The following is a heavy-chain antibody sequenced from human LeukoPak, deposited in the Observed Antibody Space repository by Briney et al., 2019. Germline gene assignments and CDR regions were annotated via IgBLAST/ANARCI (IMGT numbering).Heavy chain of an antibody. CDR2: ITSSSTYI. V-gene: IGHV3-21*04. J-gene: IGHJ5*02. CDR3: AKAPYNTYMDWFDL. Sequence: GESLRLSCAASGFTFSSYSMIWVRQAPGKGLEWVSSITSSSTYIYYADSLKGRFTISRDNSKNTVYLQMDSLRADDTALYYCAKAPYNTYMDWFDLWGQGTLVTVSS. CDR1: GFTFSSYS. D-gene: IGHD1-14*01.